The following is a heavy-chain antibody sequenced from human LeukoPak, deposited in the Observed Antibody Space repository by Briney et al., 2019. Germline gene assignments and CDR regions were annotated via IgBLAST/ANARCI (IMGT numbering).Heavy chain of an antibody. Sequence: SGPALVKPTQTLTLTCTFSGFSLSTSGMCVSWIRQPPGKALEWLALIDWDDDKYYSTSLKTRLTISKDTSKNQVVLAMTNMDPVDTATYYCARMNWNQKLFDYWGQGTLVTVSS. CDR3: ARMNWNQKLFDY. CDR2: IDWDDDK. J-gene: IGHJ4*02. V-gene: IGHV2-70*01. D-gene: IGHD1-1*01. CDR1: GFSLSTSGMC.